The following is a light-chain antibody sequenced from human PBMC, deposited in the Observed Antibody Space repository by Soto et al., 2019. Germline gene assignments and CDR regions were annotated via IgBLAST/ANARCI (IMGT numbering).Light chain of an antibody. V-gene: IGKV1D-12*01. J-gene: IGKJ1*01. CDR3: LQANSFPWT. Sequence: DIQMTQSPSSVSASMGDRVTITCRASQDISNWLAWYQQKPGKVPRLLINAASSLQSGVPSRFSGRVSGTDFTLTISSLQAEDAATYNCLQANSFPWTLGQGTKVEI. CDR2: AAS. CDR1: QDISNW.